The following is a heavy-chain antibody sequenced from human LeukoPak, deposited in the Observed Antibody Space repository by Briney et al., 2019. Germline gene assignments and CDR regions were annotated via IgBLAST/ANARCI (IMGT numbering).Heavy chain of an antibody. CDR3: AKSTRWLPLYFDY. CDR1: GFTFSSYG. CDR2: ISGSGGST. V-gene: IGHV3-23*01. Sequence: GGSLRLPCAASGFTFSSYGMSWVRQAPGKGLEWVSAISGSGGSTYYADSVKGRFTISRDNSKNTLYLQMNSLRAEDTAVYYCAKSTRWLPLYFDYWGQGTLVTVSS. D-gene: IGHD5-24*01. J-gene: IGHJ4*02.